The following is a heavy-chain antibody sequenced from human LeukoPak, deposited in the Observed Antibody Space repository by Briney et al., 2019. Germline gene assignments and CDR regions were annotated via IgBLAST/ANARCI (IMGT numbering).Heavy chain of an antibody. Sequence: PGGSLRLSCAASGFTFSSYAMSWVRQAPGKGLEWVSGISGSGGSTYYADSVKGRFTISRDNSKNTLYLQMNSLRAEDTAVYYCAKVGWELLGTDFDYWGQGTLVTVSS. CDR2: ISGSGGST. CDR3: AKVGWELLGTDFDY. J-gene: IGHJ4*02. CDR1: GFTFSSYA. D-gene: IGHD1-26*01. V-gene: IGHV3-23*01.